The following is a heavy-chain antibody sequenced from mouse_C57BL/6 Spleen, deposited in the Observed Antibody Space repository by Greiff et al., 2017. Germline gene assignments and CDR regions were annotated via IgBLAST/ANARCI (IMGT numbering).Heavy chain of an antibody. D-gene: IGHD2-4*01. J-gene: IGHJ4*01. CDR1: GFNIKDYS. Sequence: VQLQQSGAELVKPGASVKLSCTASGFNIKDYSMHWVKQRTEQGLEWIGRIDPEDGDTKYAPKFQGKATITADTSSNTAYLQLSSLTSEDTAVYYCARSGIDYDDYAMDYWGQGTSVTVSS. CDR3: ARSGIDYDDYAMDY. CDR2: IDPEDGDT. V-gene: IGHV14-2*01.